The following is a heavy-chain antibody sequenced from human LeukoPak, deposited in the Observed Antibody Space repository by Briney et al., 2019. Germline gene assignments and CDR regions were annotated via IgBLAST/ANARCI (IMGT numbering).Heavy chain of an antibody. CDR2: ISSSSSYI. CDR3: ARDVTRCGGDCYSGDY. J-gene: IGHJ4*02. V-gene: IGHV3-21*01. Sequence: GGSLRLSCAASGFTFSSYTMNWVRQAPGKGLEWVSSISSSSSYINYADSVKGRFTISRDNAKNSLYLQMNSLRAEDTAVYYCARDVTRCGGDCYSGDYWGQGTLVTVSS. CDR1: GFTFSSYT. D-gene: IGHD2-21*02.